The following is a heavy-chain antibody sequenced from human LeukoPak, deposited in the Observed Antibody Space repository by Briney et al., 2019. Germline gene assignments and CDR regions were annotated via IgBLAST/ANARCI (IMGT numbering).Heavy chain of an antibody. CDR1: GFTFDDYD. CDR3: ARDGLVDTPMGAGY. Sequence: PGGSLRLSCAASGFTFDDYDMSWVRQAPGKGLEWVSGINWNGGSTGYADSVKGRFTISRDNAKNSLYLQMNSLRAEDTVLYYCARDGLVDTPMGAGYWGQGTLVTVSS. J-gene: IGHJ4*02. CDR2: INWNGGST. V-gene: IGHV3-20*04. D-gene: IGHD5-18*01.